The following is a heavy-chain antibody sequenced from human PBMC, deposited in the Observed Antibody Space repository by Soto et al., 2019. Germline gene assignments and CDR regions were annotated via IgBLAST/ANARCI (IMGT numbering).Heavy chain of an antibody. D-gene: IGHD2-15*01. CDR1: GFTFSSYW. J-gene: IGHJ4*02. CDR3: VRTSLVVAAATREDY. CDR2: INSDGSST. Sequence: EVQLVESGGGLVQPGGSLRLSCAASGFTFSSYWMHWVRQAPGKGLVWVSRINSDGSSTSYAESVKGQFTISRDNAKNTLYLQMHRLRAEDTDVYYCVRTSLVVAAATREDYWGQGTLVTVSS. V-gene: IGHV3-74*01.